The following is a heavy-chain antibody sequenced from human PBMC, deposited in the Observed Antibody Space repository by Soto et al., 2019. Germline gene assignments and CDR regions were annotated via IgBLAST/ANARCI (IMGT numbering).Heavy chain of an antibody. CDR1: GDTFTSYY. D-gene: IGHD2-8*01. J-gene: IGHJ3*02. CDR3: ASSSPGSRTLMDI. Sequence: ASVKVSCKASGDTFTSYYMHWVRQAPGQGLEWMGIINPSGGSTSYAQKFQGRVTMTRDTSTSTVYMELSSLRSEDTAVYYCASSSPGSRTLMDIWGQGTIVTVPS. V-gene: IGHV1-46*03. CDR2: INPSGGST.